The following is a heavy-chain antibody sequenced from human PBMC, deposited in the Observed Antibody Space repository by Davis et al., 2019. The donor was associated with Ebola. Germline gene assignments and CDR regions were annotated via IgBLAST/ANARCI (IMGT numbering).Heavy chain of an antibody. J-gene: IGHJ6*02. V-gene: IGHV4-59*12. D-gene: IGHD2-2*01. CDR3: ARDLYCSSTSCYRDYYGMDV. CDR2: IYYSGST. CDR1: GGSISSYY. Sequence: PSETLSLTCTVSGGSISSYYWSWIRQPPGKGLEWIGYIYYSGSTNYNPSLKSRVTISVDTSKNQFSLKLSSVTAADTAVYYCARDLYCSSTSCYRDYYGMDVWGQGTTVTVSS.